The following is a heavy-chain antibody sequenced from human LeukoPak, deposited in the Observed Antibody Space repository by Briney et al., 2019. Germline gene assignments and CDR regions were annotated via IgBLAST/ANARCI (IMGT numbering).Heavy chain of an antibody. CDR1: GGSISSYY. Sequence: SETLSLTCTVSGGSISSYYWSWIRQPPGKGLEWIGYIYYTGSTNYNPSLKSRVTISVDTSKNQFSLKLSSVTAADTAVYYSASRPGSYSGDYWGQGTLVTVSS. D-gene: IGHD1-26*01. CDR2: IYYTGST. CDR3: ASRPGSYSGDY. V-gene: IGHV4-59*08. J-gene: IGHJ4*02.